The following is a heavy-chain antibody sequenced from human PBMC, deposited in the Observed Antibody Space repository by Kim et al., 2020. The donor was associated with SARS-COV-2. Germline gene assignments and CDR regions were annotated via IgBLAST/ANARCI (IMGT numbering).Heavy chain of an antibody. D-gene: IGHD2-15*01. CDR3: ARDPRYCSGGSCYWTGRRGLSH. J-gene: IGHJ4*02. CDR2: INHSGST. Sequence: SETLSLTCAVYGGSFSGYYWSWIRQPPGKGLEWIGEINHSGSTNYNPSLKSRVTISVDTSKNQFSLKLSSVTAADTAVYYCARDPRYCSGGSCYWTGRRGLSHWGQGTLVTVSS. V-gene: IGHV4-34*01. CDR1: GGSFSGYY.